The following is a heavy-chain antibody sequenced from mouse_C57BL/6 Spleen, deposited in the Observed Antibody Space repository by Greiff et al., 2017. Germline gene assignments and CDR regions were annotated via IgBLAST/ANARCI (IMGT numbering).Heavy chain of an antibody. V-gene: IGHV1-54*01. CDR1: GYAFTNYL. J-gene: IGHJ2*01. CDR3: ARSGQLRLDFDY. CDR2: INPGSGGT. D-gene: IGHD3-2*02. Sequence: QVQLKQSGAELVRPGTSVKVSCKASGYAFTNYLIEWVKQRPGQGLEWIGVINPGSGGTNYNEKFKGKATLTADKSSSTAYMQLSSLTSEDSAVYFCARSGQLRLDFDYWGQGTTLTVSS.